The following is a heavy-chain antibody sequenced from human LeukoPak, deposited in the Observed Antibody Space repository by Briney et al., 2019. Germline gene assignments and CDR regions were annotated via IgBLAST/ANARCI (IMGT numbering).Heavy chain of an antibody. CDR1: GFTFSSYS. CDR3: ASGNWFDH. CDR2: ISSSSSYI. J-gene: IGHJ5*02. V-gene: IGHV3-21*01. Sequence: GSLRLSCAASGFTFSSYSMNWVRQAPGKGLEWFSSISSSSSYIYYSDSVNGRFTIARDNAKNSLYLQMNSMRAEDKAVYYCASGNWFDHWGQGTLVTVSS.